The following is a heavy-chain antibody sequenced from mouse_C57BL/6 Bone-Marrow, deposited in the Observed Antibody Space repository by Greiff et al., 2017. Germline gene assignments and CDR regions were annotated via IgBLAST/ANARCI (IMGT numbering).Heavy chain of an antibody. CDR2: IRNLAYSN. D-gene: IGHD2-3*01. CDR1: GFTFSDYG. CDR3: ARQGDGYFYFDY. J-gene: IGHJ2*01. V-gene: IGHV5-15*01. Sequence: EVMLVESGGGLVQPGGSLKLSCAASGFTFSDYGMAWVRQAPRKGPEWVAFIRNLAYSNYYADTVTGRFTFSRENAKNTLYLEMSSLRSEDTAMYYCARQGDGYFYFDYWGQGTTLTVTS.